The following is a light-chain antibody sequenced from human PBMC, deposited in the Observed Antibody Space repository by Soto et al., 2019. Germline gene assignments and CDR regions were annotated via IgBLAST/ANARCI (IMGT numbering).Light chain of an antibody. J-gene: IGKJ1*01. Sequence: DIQMTQSPSSLSASVGDRVTITCRASQSISSYLNWYQQKPGKAPKLLIYAASSLQSGVPSRFSGSGSGTDFTLTISSLQPEDFATYYCQQYKSYWTFXQGTKVDIK. CDR1: QSISSY. CDR3: QQYKSYWT. CDR2: AAS. V-gene: IGKV1-39*01.